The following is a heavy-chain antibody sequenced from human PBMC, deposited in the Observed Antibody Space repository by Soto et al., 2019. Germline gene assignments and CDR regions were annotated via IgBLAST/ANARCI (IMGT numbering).Heavy chain of an antibody. Sequence: QVQLQQWGAGLLKPSETLSLTCAVNGGSLTGYYWSWIRQPPGKGLEWIGEIKDGGSTNYSPSLRDRVNISADTSKNQFSRRLNSVTAADTAVYFCARGQEGIVATHWDQGTLVTVSS. CDR3: ARGQEGIVATH. J-gene: IGHJ4*02. V-gene: IGHV4-34*01. CDR1: GGSLTGYY. D-gene: IGHD5-12*01. CDR2: IKDGGST.